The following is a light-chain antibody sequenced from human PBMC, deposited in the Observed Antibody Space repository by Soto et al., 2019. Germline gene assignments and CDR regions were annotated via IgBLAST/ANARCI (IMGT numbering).Light chain of an antibody. CDR3: QQDYSTLAT. CDR2: AAS. J-gene: IGKJ5*01. CDR1: ESISRH. V-gene: IGKV1-39*01. Sequence: DIQVSQTPSSLSGSVGDRVTITCRSAESISRHLNWYQQKPGRAPDLLIYAASTLQNGVPSRFTGSGSGTEFTLTITGLQLEDFATYYCQQDYSTLATFGQRRLLEVK.